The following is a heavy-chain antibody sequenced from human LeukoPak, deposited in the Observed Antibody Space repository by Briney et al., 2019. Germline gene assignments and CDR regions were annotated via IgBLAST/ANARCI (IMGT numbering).Heavy chain of an antibody. J-gene: IGHJ4*02. CDR2: ISSNGGST. CDR3: ARDARDYGGYYFDS. V-gene: IGHV3-64*01. Sequence: GGLRLSCAASGFTFSSYAMHWVRQAPGKGLEYVSAISSNGGSTYYANSVKGRFTISRDNSKNTLYLQMGSLRAEDMAVYYCARDARDYGGYYFDSWGQGTLVTVSS. CDR1: GFTFSSYA. D-gene: IGHD4-17*01.